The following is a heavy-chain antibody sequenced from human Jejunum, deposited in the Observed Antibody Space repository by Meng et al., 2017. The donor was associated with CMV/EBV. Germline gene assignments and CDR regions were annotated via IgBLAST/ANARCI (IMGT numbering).Heavy chain of an antibody. CDR2: IYYSGRT. CDR3: ARVSSGWDYFDY. J-gene: IGHJ4*02. CDR1: GCAVSSVCYY. Sequence: QALGPRWLSPSHTLSLSGTVSGCAVSSVCYYWTWIRQHPGKVLEWFGHIYYSGRTFYNPSLKRRVIISIGTSKNQFSLNLRSVTAADTAVYYCARVSSGWDYFDYWGQGTLVTVSS. D-gene: IGHD6-19*01. V-gene: IGHV4-31*03.